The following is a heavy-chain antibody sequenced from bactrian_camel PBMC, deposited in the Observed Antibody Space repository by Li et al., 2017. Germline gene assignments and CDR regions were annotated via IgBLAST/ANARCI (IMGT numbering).Heavy chain of an antibody. CDR1: GYTYDTYC. V-gene: IGHV3S55*01. Sequence: HVQLVESGGGSVQAGGSLRLSCAAPGYTYDTYCMGWFRQAPGKEREGIATIDSDGDTAYAESMKGRFTISVDNAKNTLYLQMSSLKPEDTATYYCAADPVCDAGRGWSPDEYNYVGQGTQVTVS. CDR3: AADPVCDAGRGWSPDEYNY. CDR2: IDSDGDT. J-gene: IGHJ4*01. D-gene: IGHD6*01.